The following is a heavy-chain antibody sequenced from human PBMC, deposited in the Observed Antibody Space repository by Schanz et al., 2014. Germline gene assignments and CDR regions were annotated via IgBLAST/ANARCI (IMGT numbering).Heavy chain of an antibody. V-gene: IGHV1-18*01. D-gene: IGHD3-10*01. CDR3: ARGRGFYDY. Sequence: QVQVVQSGAEVKKPGASVKVSCKASGYTFTDYGVIWVRQAPGQGLEWMGWISTSNGNTNYIQKLQGRVTITADKSSDTAYMELSSLRSEDTAVYYCARGRGFYDYWGQGTLVTVSS. CDR2: ISTSNGNT. J-gene: IGHJ4*02. CDR1: GYTFTDYG.